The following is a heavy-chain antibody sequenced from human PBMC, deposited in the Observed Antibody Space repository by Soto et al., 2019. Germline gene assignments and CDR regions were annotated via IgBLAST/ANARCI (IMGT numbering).Heavy chain of an antibody. CDR1: GFTFSSYG. V-gene: IGHV3-33*01. J-gene: IGHJ3*02. Sequence: QVQLVESGGGVVQPGRSLRLSCAASGFTFSSYGMHWVRQAPGKGLEWVAVIWYDGSNKYYADSVKGRFTISRDNSKNTLYLQMNCLRAEDTAVYYCARWYRRAFDIWGQGTMVTVSS. CDR3: ARWYRRAFDI. D-gene: IGHD1-20*01. CDR2: IWYDGSNK.